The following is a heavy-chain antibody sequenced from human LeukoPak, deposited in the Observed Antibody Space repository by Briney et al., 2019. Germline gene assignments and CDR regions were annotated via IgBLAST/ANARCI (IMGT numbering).Heavy chain of an antibody. CDR3: ARDSYLIDYYDSSGYYPLCGY. CDR2: ISSSSSYI. J-gene: IGHJ4*02. D-gene: IGHD3-22*01. CDR1: GFTFSSYS. Sequence: GGSLRLSCAASGFTFSSYSMNWVPQAPGKGLEWVSSISSSSSYIYYADSVKGRFTISRDNAKNSLYLQMNSLRAEDTAVYYCARDSYLIDYYDSSGYYPLCGYWGQGTLVTVSS. V-gene: IGHV3-21*01.